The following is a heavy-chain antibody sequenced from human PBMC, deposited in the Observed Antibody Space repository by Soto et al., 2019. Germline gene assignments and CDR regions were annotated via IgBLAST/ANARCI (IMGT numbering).Heavy chain of an antibody. CDR2: IRPGGDST. CDR1: GFRFRTRA. D-gene: IGHD1-26*01. J-gene: IGHJ5*01. CDR3: TTHEEGAPWAGGFDS. Sequence: PGGSLRLSCAASGFRFRTRAMSWVRQAPGKGLEWVASIRPGGDSTYYADSVKGRFAVSRDNSNVTLYLQMDSPRVEDTAIYYCTTHEEGAPWAGGFDSWG. V-gene: IGHV3-23*01.